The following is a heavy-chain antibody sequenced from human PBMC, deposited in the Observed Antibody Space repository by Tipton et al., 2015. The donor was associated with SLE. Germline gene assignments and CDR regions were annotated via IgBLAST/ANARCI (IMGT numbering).Heavy chain of an antibody. CDR3: AVRRVGATSVGKSPFDH. CDR1: GDSIISNNY. V-gene: IGHV4-4*02. Sequence: GLVKPSTTLSLTCAVSGDSIISNNYRSWVRQPPGKGPEWIGEMWHIGTTNYNPSLSGRVTISIDKSKNQFSLKVYSVTAADTAVYYCAVRRVGATSVGKSPFDHWGQGTLVTVSS. D-gene: IGHD1-26*01. CDR2: MWHIGTT. J-gene: IGHJ4*02.